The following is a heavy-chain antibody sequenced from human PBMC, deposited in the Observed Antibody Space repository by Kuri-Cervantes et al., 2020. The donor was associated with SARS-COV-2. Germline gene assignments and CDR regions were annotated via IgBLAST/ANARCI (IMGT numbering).Heavy chain of an antibody. CDR3: ARGLSRKPFDY. J-gene: IGHJ4*02. CDR1: GFTFSSYW. Sequence: GGSLRLSCAASGFTFSSYWMSWVRQAPGKGLEWVANIKQDGSEKYCVDSVKGRFTISRDNAKNSLYLQMNSLRAEDTAVYYCARGLSRKPFDYWGQGTLVTVSS. V-gene: IGHV3-7*01. CDR2: IKQDGSEK.